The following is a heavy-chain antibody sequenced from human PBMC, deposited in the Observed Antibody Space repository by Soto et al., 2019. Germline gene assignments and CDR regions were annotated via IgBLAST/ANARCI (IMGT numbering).Heavy chain of an antibody. J-gene: IGHJ6*03. CDR2: ISAYNGNT. D-gene: IGHD4-17*01. V-gene: IGHV1-18*01. CDR1: GYTFTSYG. CDR3: ARHRVERATVNPGYYXDV. Sequence: ASVKVSCKASGYTFTSYGISWVRQAPGQGLEWMGWISAYNGNTNYAQKLQGRVTMTTDTSTSTAYMELRSLRSDDTAVYYCARHRVERATVNPGYYXDVWGKGTTVTVS.